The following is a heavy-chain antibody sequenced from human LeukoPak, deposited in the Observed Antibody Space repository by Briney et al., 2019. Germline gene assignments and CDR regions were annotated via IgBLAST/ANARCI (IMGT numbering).Heavy chain of an antibody. D-gene: IGHD1-7*01. CDR3: ARLDGTTSPSPFDY. CDR2: IYYSGST. V-gene: IGHV4-59*08. J-gene: IGHJ4*02. Sequence: SETLSLTCTVSAGSISSYYWSWIRQPPGKGLEWIGYIYYSGSTSYNPSLKSRVTISVDTSKNQFSLKLSSVTAADTAVYYCARLDGTTSPSPFDYWGQGTLGTVSS. CDR1: AGSISSYY.